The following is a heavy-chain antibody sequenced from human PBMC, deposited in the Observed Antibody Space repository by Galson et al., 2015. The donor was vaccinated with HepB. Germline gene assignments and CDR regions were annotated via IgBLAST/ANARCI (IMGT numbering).Heavy chain of an antibody. D-gene: IGHD2-15*01. V-gene: IGHV3-21*01. CDR2: ISSSSSYI. CDR1: GFTFSSYS. Sequence: LRLSCAASGFTFSSYSMNWVRQAPGKGLEWVSSISSSSSYIYYADSVKGRFTISRDNAKNSLYLQMNSLRAEDTAVYYCAREYCSGGSCYGYDYWGQGTLVTVSS. CDR3: AREYCSGGSCYGYDY. J-gene: IGHJ4*02.